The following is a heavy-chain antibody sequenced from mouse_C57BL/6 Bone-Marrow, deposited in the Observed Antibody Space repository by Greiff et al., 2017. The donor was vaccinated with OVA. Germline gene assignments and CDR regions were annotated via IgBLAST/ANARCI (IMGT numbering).Heavy chain of an antibody. CDR1: GFTFSDYY. J-gene: IGHJ4*01. CDR2: INYDGSST. D-gene: IGHD2-2*01. V-gene: IGHV5-16*01. Sequence: EVQLVESEGGLVQPGSSMKLSCTASGFTFSDYYMAWVRQVPEKGLEWVANINYDGSSTYYLDSLKSRFIISRDNAKNILYLQMSSLKSEDTATYYCARDRGGYYDAMDYWGQGTSVTVSS. CDR3: ARDRGGYYDAMDY.